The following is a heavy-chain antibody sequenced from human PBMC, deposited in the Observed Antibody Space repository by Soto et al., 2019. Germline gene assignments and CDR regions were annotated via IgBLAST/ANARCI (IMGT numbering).Heavy chain of an antibody. CDR2: ISYDSINK. V-gene: IGHV3-30*18. CDR1: GFTFSTYA. Sequence: QVHLVESGGGVVQPGQSLRLSCSASGFTFSTYAMHWLRQAPGKGLEWVAIISYDSINKFYGDSVKGRFTISRDNSENTLYVHMNSLRPEDTAVYYCAKTDPGGRCSGIGHADYWGQGTLVTVSS. D-gene: IGHD2-15*01. J-gene: IGHJ4*02. CDR3: AKTDPGGRCSGIGHADY.